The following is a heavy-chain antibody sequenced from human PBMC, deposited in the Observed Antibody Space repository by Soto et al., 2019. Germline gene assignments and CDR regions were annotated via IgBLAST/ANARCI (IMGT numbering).Heavy chain of an antibody. CDR3: ARHYSNNGMDV. J-gene: IGHJ6*02. CDR1: GFTFSIYW. CDR2: INSDGSST. V-gene: IGHV3-74*01. D-gene: IGHD4-4*01. Sequence: GGSLRLSCAASGFTFSIYWMHWVRQAPGKGLVWVSRINSDGSSTRYADSVKGRFTISRDNAKNTLYLQMSSLRAEDTAMYYCARHYSNNGMDVWGQGTTVTVSS.